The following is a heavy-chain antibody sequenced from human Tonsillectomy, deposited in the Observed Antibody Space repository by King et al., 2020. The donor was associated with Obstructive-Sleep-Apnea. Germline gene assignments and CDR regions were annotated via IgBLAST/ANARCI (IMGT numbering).Heavy chain of an antibody. J-gene: IGHJ3*02. V-gene: IGHV1-69*01. CDR3: ARSGGGFDAFDI. D-gene: IGHD2-15*01. Sequence: VQLVQSGAEVKKPGSSVKVSCKASGGTSSNYVISWVRQAPGQGLEWMGGIIPVFGRTNYAQKFQGRVTITADEITSTAYMELRSLRSEDTAVYYCARSGGGFDAFDIWGQGTMVTVSS. CDR1: GGTSSNYV. CDR2: IIPVFGRT.